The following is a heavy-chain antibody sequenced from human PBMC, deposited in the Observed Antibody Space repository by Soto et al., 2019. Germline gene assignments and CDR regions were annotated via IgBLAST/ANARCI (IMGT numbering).Heavy chain of an antibody. CDR1: GGSFSGYQ. CDR2: INDSGNI. D-gene: IGHD3-10*01. Sequence: QVQLQQWGAGLLKPSETLSLTCAVYGGSFSGYQWTWIRQTPGKGLEWIGEINDSGNINYNPSLKSRVTIFIDTTNKQISLKLRSVTAADTAVYFSARGLILWFGELSRLGGYYYYMDVWGKGTTVTVSS. CDR3: ARGLILWFGELSRLGGYYYYMDV. J-gene: IGHJ6*03. V-gene: IGHV4-34*01.